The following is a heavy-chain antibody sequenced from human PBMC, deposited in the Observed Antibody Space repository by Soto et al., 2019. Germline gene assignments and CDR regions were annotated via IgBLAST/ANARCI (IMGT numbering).Heavy chain of an antibody. D-gene: IGHD3-10*01. CDR3: AKGTERYYGSEFDY. Sequence: QVQLVESGGGVVQPGRSLRLSCAASGFTFSSYGMHWVRQAPGKGLEWVAVISYDGSNKYYADSVKGRFTISRDNSKNTLCLQMNSLRAEDTAVYYCAKGTERYYGSEFDYWGQGTLVTVSS. J-gene: IGHJ4*02. CDR2: ISYDGSNK. CDR1: GFTFSSYG. V-gene: IGHV3-30*18.